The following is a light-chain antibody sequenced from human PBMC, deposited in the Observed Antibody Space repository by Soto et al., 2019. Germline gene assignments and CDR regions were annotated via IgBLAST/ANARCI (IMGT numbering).Light chain of an antibody. J-gene: IGLJ1*01. V-gene: IGLV2-14*01. CDR1: SSDVGGYNY. CDR2: DVS. CDR3: SSYTTSSTEV. Sequence: QSALTQPASVSGSPGQSIAISCTGTSSDVGGYNYVSWYQQHPGKAPKLMIYDVSSRPSGVSNRFSGSKSGNTASLTISGLQAEDVADYYCSSYTTSSTEVFGTGSTVTVL.